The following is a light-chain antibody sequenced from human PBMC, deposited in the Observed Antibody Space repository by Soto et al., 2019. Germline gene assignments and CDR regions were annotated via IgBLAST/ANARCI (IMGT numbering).Light chain of an antibody. CDR3: QQLFDSPIT. V-gene: IGKV1-9*01. CDR1: QALSNY. CDR2: SAS. J-gene: IGKJ5*01. Sequence: DIQLTQSPSVLSASVGDTVTITCRASQALSNYLAWYQQKPGKAPDLLIYSASTLQSGVPSRFSGSGSETEFSLTIRALQPEDFATYYCQQLFDSPITFGQGTRLEIK.